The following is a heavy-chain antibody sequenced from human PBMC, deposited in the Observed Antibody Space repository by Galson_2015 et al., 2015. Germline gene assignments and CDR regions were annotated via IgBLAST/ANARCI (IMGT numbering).Heavy chain of an antibody. J-gene: IGHJ2*01. V-gene: IGHV1-46*01. CDR2: INPSGGST. CDR3: ARPDQETRVVGQGDLGYFDL. Sequence: SVKVSCKASGYTFTSYYMHWVRQAPGQGLEWMGIINPSGGSTSYAQKFQGRVTMTRDTSTSTVYMELSSLRSEDTAVYYCARPDQETRVVGQGDLGYFDLWGRGTLVTVSS. CDR1: GYTFTSYY. D-gene: IGHD2-15*01.